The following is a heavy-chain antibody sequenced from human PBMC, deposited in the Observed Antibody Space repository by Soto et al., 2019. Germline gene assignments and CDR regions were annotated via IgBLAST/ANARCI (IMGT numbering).Heavy chain of an antibody. D-gene: IGHD3-3*01. CDR3: TREFWREFPKYYDFWSGYYTFDY. CDR2: IRSKAYGGTT. V-gene: IGHV3-49*03. Sequence: GGSLRLSCTASGFTFGDYAMSWFRQAPGKGLEWVGFIRSKAYGGTTEYAASVKGRFTISRDDSKSIAYLQMNSLKTEDTAVYYCTREFWREFPKYYDFWSGYYTFDYWGQGTLVTVSS. CDR1: GFTFGDYA. J-gene: IGHJ4*02.